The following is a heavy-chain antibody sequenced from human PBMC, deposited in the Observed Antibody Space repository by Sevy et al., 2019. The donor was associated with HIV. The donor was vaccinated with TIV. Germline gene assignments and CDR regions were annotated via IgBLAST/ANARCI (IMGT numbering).Heavy chain of an antibody. CDR2: INNDGTYI. CDR3: VRDGGDEYGAGSYYGPFDY. Sequence: GGSLRLSCVVSGFNFRDYSVNWVRQAPGKGLEWVSSINNDGTYIFYGDSVKGRFTVSRDNAKKPLYLHMNSLRADDTAVYYCVRDGGDEYGAGSYYGPFDYWGRGTLVTVSS. D-gene: IGHD3-10*01. J-gene: IGHJ4*02. V-gene: IGHV3-21*01. CDR1: GFNFRDYS.